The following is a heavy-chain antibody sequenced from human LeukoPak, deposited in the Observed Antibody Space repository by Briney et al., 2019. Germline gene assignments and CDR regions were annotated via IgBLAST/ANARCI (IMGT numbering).Heavy chain of an antibody. CDR2: IIPIFGTA. D-gene: IGHD6-13*01. J-gene: IGHJ4*02. CDR3: ARGLLAAPPYYY. V-gene: IGHV1-69*13. Sequence: SVKVSCKASGGTSSSYAISWVRQAPGQGLEWMGGIIPIFGTANYAQKFQGRVTITADESTSTAYMELSSLRSEDTAVCYCARGLLAAPPYYYWGQGTLVTVSS. CDR1: GGTSSSYA.